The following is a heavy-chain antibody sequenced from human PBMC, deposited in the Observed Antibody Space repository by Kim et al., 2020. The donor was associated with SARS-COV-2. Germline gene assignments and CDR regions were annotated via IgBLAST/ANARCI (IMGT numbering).Heavy chain of an antibody. CDR3: ARGTDSSVTSAHDC. J-gene: IGHJ4*02. D-gene: IGHD3-22*01. CDR2: ISGGSTTM. V-gene: IGHV3-48*02. CDR1: GFTFNSYS. Sequence: GGSLRLSCAASGFTFNSYSMNWVRQAPGKGLEWVSFISGGSTTMYYAGSVKGRFTISRDNAKNSLYLQMNSLRDEDTAVYYCARGTDSSVTSAHDCWGQGTLVTVSS.